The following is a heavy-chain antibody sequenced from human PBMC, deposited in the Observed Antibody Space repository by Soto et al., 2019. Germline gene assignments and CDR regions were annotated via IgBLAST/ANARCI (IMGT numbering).Heavy chain of an antibody. CDR2: IYYSGTT. J-gene: IGHJ5*02. Sequence: PXETLTLTCTVSGGSFTTYLWSWVRQPPGKGLEWIGYIYYSGTTKYNPSLMSRLTLSVDTSKNQVSLELTSVTAADTAVYYCARVSGSGSLTNWFDHWGQGTLVTVSS. V-gene: IGHV4-59*01. CDR3: ARVSGSGSLTNWFDH. D-gene: IGHD3-10*01. CDR1: GGSFTTYL.